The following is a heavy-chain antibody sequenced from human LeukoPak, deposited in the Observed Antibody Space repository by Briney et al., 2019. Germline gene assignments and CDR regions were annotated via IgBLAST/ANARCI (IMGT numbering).Heavy chain of an antibody. CDR2: IIPIFGTE. V-gene: IGHV1-69*13. CDR1: GGTFSSYA. D-gene: IGHD6-13*01. Sequence: ASVKVSCKASGGTFSSYAISWVRQAPGQGLEWMGGIIPIFGTENYAQKFQGRVTITADESTSTAYMELSSLRSEDTAVYYCARINSSSWSGYYFDYWGQGTLVTVSS. J-gene: IGHJ4*02. CDR3: ARINSSSWSGYYFDY.